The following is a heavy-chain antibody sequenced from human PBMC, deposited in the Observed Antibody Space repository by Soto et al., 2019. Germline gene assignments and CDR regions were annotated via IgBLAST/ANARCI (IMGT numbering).Heavy chain of an antibody. Sequence: ASVKVSCKASGYTFTSYYMHWVRQAPGQGLEWMGIINPSGGSTSYAQKFQGRVTMTRDTSTSTVYMELSSLRSEDTAVYYCARDACTNGVCYSVDPWGQGTLVTVSS. CDR2: INPSGGST. D-gene: IGHD2-8*01. V-gene: IGHV1-46*03. CDR1: GYTFTSYY. CDR3: ARDACTNGVCYSVDP. J-gene: IGHJ5*02.